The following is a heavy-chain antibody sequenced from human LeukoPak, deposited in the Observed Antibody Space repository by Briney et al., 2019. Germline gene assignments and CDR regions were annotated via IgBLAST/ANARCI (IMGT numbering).Heavy chain of an antibody. D-gene: IGHD3-10*01. CDR1: GGSFSGYY. V-gene: IGHV4-34*01. CDR3: ARGSLYYYGSGSYYIS. J-gene: IGHJ4*02. Sequence: PSETLSLTCAVSGGSFSGYYWSWIRQPPGKGLEWIGEINHSGSTNYNPSLKSRVTISVDTSKNQFSLKLSSVTAADTAVYYCARGSLYYYGSGSYYISWGQGTLVTVSS. CDR2: INHSGST.